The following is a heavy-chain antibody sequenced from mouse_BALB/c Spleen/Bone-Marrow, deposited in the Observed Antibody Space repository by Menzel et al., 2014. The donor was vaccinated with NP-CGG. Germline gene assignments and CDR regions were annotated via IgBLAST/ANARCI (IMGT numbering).Heavy chain of an antibody. V-gene: IGHV1-54*01. Sequence: VQLQQSGAELVRPGTSVKVSCKASGYAFTNYLIEWVKQRPGQGLEWIGVINPGSGGTNCNEKFKGKATLTADKSSSTAYMQLSSLTSDDSAVYFCARELGVFAYWGQGTLVTVSA. J-gene: IGHJ3*01. CDR1: GYAFTNYL. CDR3: ARELGVFAY. CDR2: INPGSGGT. D-gene: IGHD4-1*01.